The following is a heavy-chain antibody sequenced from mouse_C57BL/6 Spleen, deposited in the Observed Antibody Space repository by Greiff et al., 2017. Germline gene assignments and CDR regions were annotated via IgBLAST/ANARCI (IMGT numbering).Heavy chain of an antibody. J-gene: IGHJ4*01. V-gene: IGHV1-19*01. Sequence: EVQLQQSGPVLVKPGASVKMSCKASGYTFTDYYMNWVKQSHGKSLEWIGVINPYNGGTSYNQKFKGKATLTVDKSSSTAYMELNSLTSEDSAVYYCARWRYYAMDYWGQGTSVTVSS. CDR3: ARWRYYAMDY. CDR2: INPYNGGT. CDR1: GYTFTDYY.